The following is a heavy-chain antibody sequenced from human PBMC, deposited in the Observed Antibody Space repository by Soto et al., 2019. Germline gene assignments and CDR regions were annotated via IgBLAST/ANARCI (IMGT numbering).Heavy chain of an antibody. CDR1: GGSISSSSYY. CDR3: ARHYGGNCFDY. D-gene: IGHD2-15*01. Sequence: SETLSLTCAVSGGSISSSSYYWGWIRQPPGKGLEWIGSIYYSVSTYYNPSLKSRVTISVDTSKNQFSLKLSSVTAADTAVYYCARHYGGNCFDYWGQGTLVTVSS. V-gene: IGHV4-39*01. J-gene: IGHJ4*02. CDR2: IYYSVST.